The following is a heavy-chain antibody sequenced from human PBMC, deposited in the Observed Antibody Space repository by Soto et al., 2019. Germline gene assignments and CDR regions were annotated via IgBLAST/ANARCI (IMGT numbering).Heavy chain of an antibody. J-gene: IGHJ4*02. Sequence: HPGGSLRLSCAASGFTFSSYAMSWVRQAPGKGLEWVSAISGSGGSTYYADSVKGRFTISRDNSKNTLYLQMNSLRAEDTAVYYCAKGSDFWSGFSNFDYWGQGTLVTVS. CDR1: GFTFSSYA. V-gene: IGHV3-23*01. CDR2: ISGSGGST. D-gene: IGHD3-3*01. CDR3: AKGSDFWSGFSNFDY.